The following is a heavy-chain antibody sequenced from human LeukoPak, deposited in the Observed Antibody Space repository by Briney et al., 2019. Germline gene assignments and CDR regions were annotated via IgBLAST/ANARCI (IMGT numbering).Heavy chain of an antibody. J-gene: IGHJ6*02. CDR3: ARDLPSDYYYYGMDV. CDR2: ISSSGSTI. CDR1: GFTFSGYY. V-gene: IGHV3-11*01. Sequence: GGSLRLSCATSGFTFSGYYTSWIRQAPGKGLEWVSYISSSGSTIYYADSVKGRFTISRDNAKNSLYLQMNSLRAEDTAVYYCARDLPSDYYYYGMDVWGQGTTVTVSS.